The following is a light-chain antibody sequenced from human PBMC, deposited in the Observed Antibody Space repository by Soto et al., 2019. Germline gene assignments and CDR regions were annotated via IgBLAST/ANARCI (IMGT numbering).Light chain of an antibody. CDR2: DTS. Sequence: EIVLMQSPGTLSLSPGEGATLSCRASQSVNSNYLAWYQQKPGQAPTVLIFDTSRRATGVPDRFSGSGSGTDFTLTISRLEPDDFAVYYCQQYSISYTFGQGTKLEIK. V-gene: IGKV3-20*01. CDR1: QSVNSNY. CDR3: QQYSISYT. J-gene: IGKJ2*01.